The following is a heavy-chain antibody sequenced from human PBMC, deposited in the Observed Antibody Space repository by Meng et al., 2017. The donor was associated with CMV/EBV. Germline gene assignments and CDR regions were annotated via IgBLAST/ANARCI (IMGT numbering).Heavy chain of an antibody. CDR3: ARVDRYNWNDVGAFDI. Sequence: SVKVSCKASGGTFSSYAISWVRQAPGQGLEWMGGIIPIFGTANYAQKFQGRVTITTDESTSTADMELSSLRSEDTAVYYCARVDRYNWNDVGAFDIWGQGTMVTVSS. CDR2: IIPIFGTA. J-gene: IGHJ3*02. D-gene: IGHD1-1*01. CDR1: GGTFSSYA. V-gene: IGHV1-69*05.